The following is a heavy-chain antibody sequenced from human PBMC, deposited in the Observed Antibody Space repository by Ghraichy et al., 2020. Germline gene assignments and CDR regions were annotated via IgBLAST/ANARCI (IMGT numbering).Heavy chain of an antibody. CDR3: AGVVAANVDWFDP. J-gene: IGHJ5*02. Sequence: SETLSLTCTVSGGSVSSGSYYWSWIRQPPGKGLEWIGYIYYSGSTNYNPSLKSRVTISVDTSKNQFSLKLSSVTAADTAVYYCAGVVAANVDWFDPWGQGTLVTVSS. CDR2: IYYSGST. CDR1: GGSVSSGSYY. D-gene: IGHD2-15*01. V-gene: IGHV4-61*01.